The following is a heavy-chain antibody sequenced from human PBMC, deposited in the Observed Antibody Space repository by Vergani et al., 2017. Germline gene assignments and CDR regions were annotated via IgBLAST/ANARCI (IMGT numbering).Heavy chain of an antibody. CDR1: GGSISSHY. D-gene: IGHD4-11*01. V-gene: IGHV4-59*11. Sequence: QVQLQESGPGLVKPSETLSLTCTVSGGSISSHYWSWIRQPPGKGLEWIGYIYYSGSTNYNPSLKSRVTISVDTSKNQFSLKLSSVTAADTAVYYCARVPYSSYDYYYYGMDVWGQGTTVTVSS. CDR3: ARVPYSSYDYYYYGMDV. CDR2: IYYSGST. J-gene: IGHJ6*02.